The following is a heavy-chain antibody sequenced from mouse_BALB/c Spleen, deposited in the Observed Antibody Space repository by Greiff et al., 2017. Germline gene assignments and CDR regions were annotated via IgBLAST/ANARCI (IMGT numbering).Heavy chain of an antibody. Sequence: EVQGVESGAELVKPGASVKLSCTASGFNIKDTYMHWVKQRPEQGLEWIGRIDPANGNTKYDPKFQGKATISADTSSNTAYLQLSSLTSEDTAVYYCARSWGGYWGQGTTLTVSS. CDR1: GFNIKDTY. CDR3: ARSWGGY. J-gene: IGHJ2*01. V-gene: IGHV14-3*02. CDR2: IDPANGNT.